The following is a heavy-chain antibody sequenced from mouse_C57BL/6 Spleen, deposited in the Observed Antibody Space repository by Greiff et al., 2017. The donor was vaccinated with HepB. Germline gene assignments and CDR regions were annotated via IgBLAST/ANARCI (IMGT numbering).Heavy chain of an antibody. Sequence: QVQLKQPGAELVRPGTSVKLSCKASGYTFTSYWMHWVKQRPGQGLEWIGVIDPSDSYTNYNQKFKGKATLTVDTSSSTAYMQLSSLTSEDSAVYYCAREGLGRRFAYWGQGTLVTVSA. CDR1: GYTFTSYW. CDR2: IDPSDSYT. D-gene: IGHD4-1*01. V-gene: IGHV1-59*01. J-gene: IGHJ3*01. CDR3: AREGLGRRFAY.